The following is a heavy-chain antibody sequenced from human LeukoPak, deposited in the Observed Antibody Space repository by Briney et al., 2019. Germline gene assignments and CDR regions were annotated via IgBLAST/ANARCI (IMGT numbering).Heavy chain of an antibody. CDR1: GFTLSSYE. D-gene: IGHD2/OR15-2a*01. CDR2: ISSSGSTK. V-gene: IGHV3-48*03. Sequence: GGSLRLSCAASGFTLSSYEMNWARQAPGKGLEWVSYISSSGSTKYYADSVKGRFTISRDNAKNSLYLQMNSLRAEDTAIYYCARTISRAYYWGQGTLFTVSS. J-gene: IGHJ4*02. CDR3: ARTISRAYY.